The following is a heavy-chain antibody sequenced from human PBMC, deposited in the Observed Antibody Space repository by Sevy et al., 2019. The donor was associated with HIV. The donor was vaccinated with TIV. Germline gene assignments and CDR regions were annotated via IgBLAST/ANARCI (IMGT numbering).Heavy chain of an antibody. D-gene: IGHD5-12*01. CDR3: TRAPPVRSGDDSLNWFDP. V-gene: IGHV4-34*01. Sequence: SETLSLTCAVHGGSFSGYYWNWIRQPPGKGLEWIGEINHSGSTNYNPSLKSQVTISVDTSKNQFSLKLSSVTAADTAVYYCTRAPPVRSGDDSLNWFDPWGQGTLVTVSS. CDR2: INHSGST. J-gene: IGHJ5*02. CDR1: GGSFSGYY.